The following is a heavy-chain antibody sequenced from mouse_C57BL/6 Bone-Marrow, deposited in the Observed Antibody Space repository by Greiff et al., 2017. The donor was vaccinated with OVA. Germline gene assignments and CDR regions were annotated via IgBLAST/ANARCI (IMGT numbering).Heavy chain of an antibody. J-gene: IGHJ4*01. Sequence: VQLQQPGAELVRPGASVKLSCTASGFNITDYYMHWVKQRPEQGLEWIGWIDPDNGGTEYASKFQGKATITADTSSNTAYLQLSSLTSEDTAVYYCTTAYGRGDYWGKGTSVTVSS. CDR2: IDPDNGGT. D-gene: IGHD1-1*01. CDR3: TTAYGRGDY. CDR1: GFNITDYY. V-gene: IGHV14-4*01.